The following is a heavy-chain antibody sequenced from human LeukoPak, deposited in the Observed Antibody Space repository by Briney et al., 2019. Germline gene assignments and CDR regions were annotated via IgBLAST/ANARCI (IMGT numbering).Heavy chain of an antibody. CDR2: IYYSGST. D-gene: IGHD1-26*01. Sequence: SETLSLTCTVSGGSISSYYWSWIRQPPGKGLEWIGYIYYSGSTNYNPSLKSRVTISVDTSKNQFSLKLSSVTAAVTAVYYCAIAVRVGASNWFDPWGQGTLVTVSS. CDR3: AIAVRVGASNWFDP. V-gene: IGHV4-59*01. J-gene: IGHJ5*02. CDR1: GGSISSYY.